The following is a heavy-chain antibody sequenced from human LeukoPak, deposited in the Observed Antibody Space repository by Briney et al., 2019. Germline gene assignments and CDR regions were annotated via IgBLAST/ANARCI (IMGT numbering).Heavy chain of an antibody. J-gene: IGHJ4*02. Sequence: PGGSLRLSCAASGFTVSSNYMSWVRQAPGKGLEWVGRIKSKTDGGTTDYAAPVKGRFTISRDDSKNTLYLQMNSLKTEDTAVYYCTVVDYYDSSGYYSLGYWGQGTLVTVSS. CDR1: GFTVSSNY. V-gene: IGHV3-15*01. CDR3: TVVDYYDSSGYYSLGY. D-gene: IGHD3-22*01. CDR2: IKSKTDGGTT.